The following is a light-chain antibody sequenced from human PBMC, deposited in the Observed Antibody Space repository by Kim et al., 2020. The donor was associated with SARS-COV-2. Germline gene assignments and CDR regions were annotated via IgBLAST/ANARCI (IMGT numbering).Light chain of an antibody. J-gene: IGKJ2*01. Sequence: SVSPGERATLSCRASQTVRNNLVWYQQKPGQAPRLLIYGASTRATGFPARFSGSGSGTEFTLTISSLQSEDFAVYYCQQHNNWPYTFGQGTKLEIK. CDR3: QQHNNWPYT. CDR1: QTVRNN. CDR2: GAS. V-gene: IGKV3-15*01.